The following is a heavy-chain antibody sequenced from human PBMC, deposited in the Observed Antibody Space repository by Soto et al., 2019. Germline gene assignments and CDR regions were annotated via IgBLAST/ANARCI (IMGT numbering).Heavy chain of an antibody. CDR2: INVGNGNT. Sequence: QVQLVQSGAEVKKPGASVKVSCKASGYTFTNSAIHWVRQAPGQTLEWMGWINVGNGNTKYSQKFQGRVTITRDTSPSTAYMELSSLISEDTAVYSCARGVVRAANKELHADYWGRGTLVTVSS. V-gene: IGHV1-3*01. CDR1: GYTFTNSA. D-gene: IGHD2-15*01. CDR3: ARGVVRAANKELHADY. J-gene: IGHJ4*02.